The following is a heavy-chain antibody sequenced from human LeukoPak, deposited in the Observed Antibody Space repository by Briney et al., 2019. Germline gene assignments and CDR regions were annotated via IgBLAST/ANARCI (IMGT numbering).Heavy chain of an antibody. CDR3: ARDRGIAAPGFDP. Sequence: PSETLSLTCTVSGGSISSGSYYWSWIRQPAGKGLEWIGRIYTSGSTNYNPSLKSRVTISVDTSKNQFSLKLSSVTAADTAVYYCARDRGIAAPGFDPWGQGTLVTVSS. V-gene: IGHV4-61*02. CDR2: IYTSGST. J-gene: IGHJ5*02. CDR1: GGSISSGSYY. D-gene: IGHD6-13*01.